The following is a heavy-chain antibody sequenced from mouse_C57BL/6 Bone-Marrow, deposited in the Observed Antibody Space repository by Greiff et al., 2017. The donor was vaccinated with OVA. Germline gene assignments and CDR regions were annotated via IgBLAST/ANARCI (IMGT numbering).Heavy chain of an antibody. J-gene: IGHJ4*01. CDR3: ARLDSSCPSMDY. CDR2: IRNKANGYTT. Sequence: EVQLVESGGGLVQPGGSLSLSCAASGFTFTDYYMSWVRQPPGKGLEWLGFIRNKANGYTTEYSATVKGRFTISRDNSQSILYLQMNALRAEDSATYYGARLDSSCPSMDYWGQGTSVTVSA. D-gene: IGHD3-2*02. V-gene: IGHV7-3*01. CDR1: GFTFTDYY.